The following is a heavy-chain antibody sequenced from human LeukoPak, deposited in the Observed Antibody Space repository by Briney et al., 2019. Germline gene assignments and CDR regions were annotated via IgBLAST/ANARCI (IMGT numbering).Heavy chain of an antibody. J-gene: IGHJ6*02. V-gene: IGHV3-11*01. D-gene: IGHD2-15*01. CDR2: ISSSGSTI. Sequence: GGSLRLSCAASGFTFSDYYMSWIRQAPGKGLEWVSYISSSGSTIYYADSVKGRFTISRDNAKNSLYLQMNSLRAEDTAVYYCTTDSWGPCSGGSCYELDYYYYGMDVWGQGTTVTVSS. CDR1: GFTFSDYY. CDR3: TTDSWGPCSGGSCYELDYYYYGMDV.